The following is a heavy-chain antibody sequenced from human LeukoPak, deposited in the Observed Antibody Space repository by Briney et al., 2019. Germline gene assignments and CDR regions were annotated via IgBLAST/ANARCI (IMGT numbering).Heavy chain of an antibody. CDR3: ATANNWNYALGY. CDR2: ISTGNGNT. CDR1: GDTFIRYG. D-gene: IGHD1-7*01. V-gene: IGHV1-18*01. Sequence: ASVKVSCKASGDTFIRYGITWVRQAPGQGLEWMGWISTGNGNTNSRQKFQGRVTMTTDTSTGTAYMELRSLRSDDTAMYYCATANNWNYALGYWGQGTLVTVSS. J-gene: IGHJ4*02.